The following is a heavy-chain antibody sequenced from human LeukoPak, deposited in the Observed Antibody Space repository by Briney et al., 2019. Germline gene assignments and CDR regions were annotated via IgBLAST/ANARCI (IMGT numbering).Heavy chain of an antibody. CDR1: GFIFSSYW. CDR2: IKTDGSII. J-gene: IGHJ4*02. Sequence: GGSLRLSCAASGFIFSSYWMHWVRQAPGKGLVWVSRIKTDGSIISYADSVKGRFTISRDNAKNTLYLQMNSLRAEDTAVYYCARDGRYCSSTSCYPPGYWGQGTLVTVSS. CDR3: ARDGRYCSSTSCYPPGY. D-gene: IGHD2-2*01. V-gene: IGHV3-74*01.